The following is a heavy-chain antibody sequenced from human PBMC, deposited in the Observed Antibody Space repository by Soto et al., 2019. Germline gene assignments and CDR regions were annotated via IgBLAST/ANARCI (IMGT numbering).Heavy chain of an antibody. V-gene: IGHV4-39*01. CDR3: ASPRQGNYDFLSGYYALDY. CDR2: FYYTGGT. J-gene: IGHJ4*02. Sequence: LSLTCTVSGASISSSLSYWGWVRQPPGKGLEWIVSFYYTGGTYSTYYNPSLKSRVTISVDTSKSQFSLNLRSVTAADTAVYYCASPRQGNYDFLSGYYALDYWGQGTLVTVSS. D-gene: IGHD3-3*01. CDR1: GASISSSLSY.